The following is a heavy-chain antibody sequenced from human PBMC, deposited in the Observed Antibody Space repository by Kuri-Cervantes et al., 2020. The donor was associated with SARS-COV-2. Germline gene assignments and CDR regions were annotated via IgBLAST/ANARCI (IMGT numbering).Heavy chain of an antibody. V-gene: IGHV3-73*01. Sequence: GGSLRLSCAASGFTFSKCAMNWVRQASGKGLEWVGRVRGKANNYATAYAASVKGRFTISRDDSKNTAYLQMNSLKTEDTAVYYCTTLIDYWGQGALVTVSS. J-gene: IGHJ4*02. CDR3: TTLIDY. CDR1: GFTFSKCA. CDR2: VRGKANNYAT.